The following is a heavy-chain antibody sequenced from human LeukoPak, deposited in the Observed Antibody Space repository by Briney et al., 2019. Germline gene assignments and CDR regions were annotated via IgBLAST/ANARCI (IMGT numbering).Heavy chain of an antibody. Sequence: GGSLRLSCAASGFTFSSYEMNWVRQAPGKGLEWVSAISGSGGRTYYADSVKGRFTIFRDNSKNTLYLQMNSLRAEDTAVYNCAKGDFYGSGRDYYYYMDVWGKGTTVTISS. CDR2: ISGSGGRT. V-gene: IGHV3-23*01. J-gene: IGHJ6*03. CDR3: AKGDFYGSGRDYYYYMDV. CDR1: GFTFSSYE. D-gene: IGHD3-10*01.